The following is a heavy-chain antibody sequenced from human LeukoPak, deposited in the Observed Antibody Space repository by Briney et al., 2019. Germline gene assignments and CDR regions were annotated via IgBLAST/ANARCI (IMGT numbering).Heavy chain of an antibody. CDR3: AREFNYYDLWSGLRNTHQRDAFDI. V-gene: IGHV1-69*05. CDR2: IIPIFGTA. Sequence: SVKVSCKASGGTFSSYAISWVRQAPGQGLEWMGGIIPIFGTANYAQKFQGRVTITTDESTSTAYMELSSLRSEDTAVYYCAREFNYYDLWSGLRNTHQRDAFDIWGRGTMVTVSS. CDR1: GGTFSSYA. D-gene: IGHD3-3*01. J-gene: IGHJ3*02.